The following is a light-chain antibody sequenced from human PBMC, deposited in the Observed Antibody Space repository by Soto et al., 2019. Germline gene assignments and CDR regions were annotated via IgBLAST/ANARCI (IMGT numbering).Light chain of an antibody. CDR2: LNSDGSH. CDR3: QTWGTGIRVV. CDR1: SGHSSYA. V-gene: IGLV4-69*01. J-gene: IGLJ2*01. Sequence: QSVLTQSPSASASLGASVKLTCTLSSGHSSYAIAWHQQQPEKGPRYLMKLNSDGSHSKGDGIPDRFSGSSSGAERYLTISSLQSEDEADYYCQTWGTGIRVVFGGGTKLPS.